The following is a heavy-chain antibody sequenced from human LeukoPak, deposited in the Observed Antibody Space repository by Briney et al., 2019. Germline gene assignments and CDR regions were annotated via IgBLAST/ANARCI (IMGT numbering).Heavy chain of an antibody. J-gene: IGHJ3*02. Sequence: SETLSLTCTVSSGSISPYYWCWIRQPPGKGLEWIGYIYYSGSTNYNPSLKSRVTISVDTSKNQFSLKLSSVTAADTAVYYCAREYIGSSDAFDIWGQGTMVTVSS. CDR1: SGSISPYY. D-gene: IGHD1-20*01. CDR3: AREYIGSSDAFDI. CDR2: IYYSGST. V-gene: IGHV4-59*01.